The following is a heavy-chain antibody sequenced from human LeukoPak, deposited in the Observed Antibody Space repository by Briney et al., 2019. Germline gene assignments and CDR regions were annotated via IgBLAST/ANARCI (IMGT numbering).Heavy chain of an antibody. Sequence: ASVKVSCKASGYRFTRYYMHWVRQAPGQGLVWMGIINPSGGSPSYAQKFQGRVTMTSDTSTSTVYMELSSLRSEDTAVYYCARAGDYFDYWGQGTLVTVSS. J-gene: IGHJ4*02. V-gene: IGHV1-46*01. CDR1: GYRFTRYY. CDR3: ARAGDYFDY. CDR2: INPSGGSP.